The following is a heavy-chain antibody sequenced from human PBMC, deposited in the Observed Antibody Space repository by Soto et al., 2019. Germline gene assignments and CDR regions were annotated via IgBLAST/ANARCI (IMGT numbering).Heavy chain of an antibody. CDR3: ARANDFWSGYYSRGMDV. J-gene: IGHJ6*02. V-gene: IGHV3-21*01. CDR2: ISSSSSYI. CDR1: GFTFSSYS. Sequence: PGGSLRLSCAASGFTFSSYSMNWVRQAPGKGLEWVSSISSSSSYIYYADSVKGRFTISRDNAKNSLYLQMNSLRAEDTAVYYCARANDFWSGYYSRGMDVWGQGTTVTVSS. D-gene: IGHD3-3*01.